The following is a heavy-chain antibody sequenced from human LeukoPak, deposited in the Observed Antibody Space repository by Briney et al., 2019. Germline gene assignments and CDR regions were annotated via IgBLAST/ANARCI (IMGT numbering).Heavy chain of an antibody. Sequence: PGGSLRLSCAASGFTFSSYGMHWVRQAPGKGLEWVAVISYDGSNKYYADSVKGRFTISRDNSKNTLYLQMNSLRAEDTAVYYCAKARDYGGKPYLDYWGQGTLVTVSS. CDR1: GFTFSSYG. CDR3: AKARDYGGKPYLDY. D-gene: IGHD4-23*01. CDR2: ISYDGSNK. J-gene: IGHJ4*02. V-gene: IGHV3-30*18.